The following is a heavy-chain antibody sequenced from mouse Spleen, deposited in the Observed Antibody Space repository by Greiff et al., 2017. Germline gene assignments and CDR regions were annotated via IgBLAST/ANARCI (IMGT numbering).Heavy chain of an antibody. CDR2: ILPGSGST. CDR3: ARSYDYARPGFAY. Sequence: VQLQQSGAELMKPGASVTISCKATGYTFSSYWIEWVKQRPGHGLEWIGEILPGSGSTYYNAKFKGQATFTADTSSKPAYMQLSSLTSEDSPVDYCARSYDYARPGFAYWGQGTLVTGSA. CDR1: GYTFSSYW. D-gene: IGHD2-4*01. J-gene: IGHJ3*01. V-gene: IGHV1-9*01.